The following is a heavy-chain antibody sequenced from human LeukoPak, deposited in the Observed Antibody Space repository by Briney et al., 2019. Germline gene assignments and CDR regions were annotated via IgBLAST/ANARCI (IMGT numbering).Heavy chain of an antibody. CDR2: IYYSGST. J-gene: IGHJ3*02. D-gene: IGHD6-19*01. CDR1: GGSVSSGSYY. V-gene: IGHV4-61*01. CDR3: ASNRDIAVAGTRNHDAFDI. Sequence: NPSETLSLTCTVSGGSVSSGSYYWSWIRQPPGKGLEWIGYIYYSGSTNYNPSLKSRVTISVDTSKNQFSLKLSSVTAADTAVYYCASNRDIAVAGTRNHDAFDIWGQGTMVTVSS.